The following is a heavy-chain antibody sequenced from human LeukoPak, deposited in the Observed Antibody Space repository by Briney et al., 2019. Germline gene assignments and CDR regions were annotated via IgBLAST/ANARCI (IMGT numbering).Heavy chain of an antibody. CDR1: GGSISSSSYY. Sequence: PSETLSHTCTVSGGSISSSSYYWGWIRQPPGKGLEWIGSIYYSGSTYYNPSLKSRVTISVDTSKNQFSLKLSSVTAADTAVYYCARQVDSSGNPGNWGQGTLVTVSS. V-gene: IGHV4-39*01. D-gene: IGHD3-22*01. CDR3: ARQVDSSGNPGN. CDR2: IYYSGST. J-gene: IGHJ4*02.